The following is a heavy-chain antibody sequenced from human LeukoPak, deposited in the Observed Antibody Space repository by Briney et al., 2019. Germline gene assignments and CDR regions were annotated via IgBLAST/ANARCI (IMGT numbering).Heavy chain of an antibody. CDR1: GFTFGDYA. V-gene: IGHV3-49*04. J-gene: IGHJ5*02. CDR3: TRDRGSRWFGPRWFDP. D-gene: IGHD3-10*01. CDR2: IGSRVYGATT. Sequence: PGQSLRLSCTASGFTFGDYAMSWVRQAPGKGLEWVGFIGSRVYGATTESAASVKGRFTISRDDSKSIAYLQMNSLKTEDTAVYYCTRDRGSRWFGPRWFDPWGQGTLVTVSS.